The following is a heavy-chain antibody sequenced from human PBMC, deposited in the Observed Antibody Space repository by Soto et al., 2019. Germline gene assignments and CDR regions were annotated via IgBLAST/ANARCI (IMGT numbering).Heavy chain of an antibody. CDR2: INAGNGNT. D-gene: IGHD3-9*01. CDR1: GYTFTSYA. V-gene: IGHV1-3*01. Sequence: WASVKVSCKASGYTFTSYAMHWVRQAPGQRLEWMGWINAGNGNTKYSQKFQGRVTITRDTSVSTAYMELSRLRSEDTAVYYCARGGRGIGDILTGKDWFDPWGQGTLVTVSS. J-gene: IGHJ5*02. CDR3: ARGGRGIGDILTGKDWFDP.